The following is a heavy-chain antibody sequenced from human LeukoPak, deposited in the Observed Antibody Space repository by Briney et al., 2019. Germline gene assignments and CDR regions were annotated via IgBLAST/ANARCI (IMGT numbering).Heavy chain of an antibody. CDR3: ARGSDNWNDGGDY. CDR2: MNPNSGNT. Sequence: GASVKVSCKASGYTFTSYGISWVRQAPGQGLEWMGWMNPNSGNTGYAQKFQGRVTITRNTSISTAYMELSSLRSEDTAVYYCARGSDNWNDGGDYWGQGTLVTVSS. J-gene: IGHJ4*02. D-gene: IGHD1-1*01. V-gene: IGHV1-8*03. CDR1: GYTFTSYG.